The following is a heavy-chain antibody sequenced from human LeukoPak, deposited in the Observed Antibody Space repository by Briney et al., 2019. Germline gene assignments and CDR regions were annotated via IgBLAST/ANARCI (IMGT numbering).Heavy chain of an antibody. CDR3: ARGHTVLLWFGELFTLDY. Sequence: ASRKPSCKASCHTFTSSGISSAPQAPGQGLEWMGWISAYNGNTNYAQKLQGRVTMTTDTSTSTAYMELRSLRSDATAVYYCARGHTVLLWFGELFTLDYWGQGPLVTVSS. CDR2: ISAYNGNT. CDR1: CHTFTSSG. V-gene: IGHV1-18*01. D-gene: IGHD3-10*01. J-gene: IGHJ4*02.